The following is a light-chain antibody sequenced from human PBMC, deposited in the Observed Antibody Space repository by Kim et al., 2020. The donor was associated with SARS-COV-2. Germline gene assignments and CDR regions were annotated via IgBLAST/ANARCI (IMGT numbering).Light chain of an antibody. CDR1: QSLVHSDGNIY. Sequence: QPASISCRSSQSLVHSDGNIYLNWFQQRPGQSPRRRIYKVSSRDSGVPDRFSGGGSATDFTLNISRVEAEDVGIYYCMQATHWPFTFGQGTKLEI. CDR2: KVS. J-gene: IGKJ2*01. V-gene: IGKV2-30*02. CDR3: MQATHWPFT.